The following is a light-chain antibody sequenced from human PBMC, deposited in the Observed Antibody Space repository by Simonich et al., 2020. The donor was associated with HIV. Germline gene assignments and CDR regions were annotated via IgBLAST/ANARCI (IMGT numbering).Light chain of an antibody. CDR1: QSVLYSSNNKNY. J-gene: IGKJ2*01. CDR3: QQYYTTPYT. CDR2: WAS. V-gene: IGKV4-1*01. Sequence: DIVMTQSPDSLAVSLGERASINCRSGQSVLYSSNNKNYLAWYQQKPGQPPKLLIYWASTREYGVPDRFSCSGSGTDFTLTISSLQAEDVAVYYCQQYYTTPYTFGQGTKLEIK.